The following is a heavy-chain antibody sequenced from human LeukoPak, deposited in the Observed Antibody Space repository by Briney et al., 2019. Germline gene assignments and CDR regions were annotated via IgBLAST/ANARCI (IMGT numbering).Heavy chain of an antibody. V-gene: IGHV4-59*12. CDR3: ARSGSSLGHSDS. D-gene: IGHD1-26*01. CDR2: IYDSGNT. J-gene: IGHJ4*02. CDR1: GGSISSYY. Sequence: SETLSLTCTVSGGSISSYYWSWIRQPPGKGLEWVGYIYDSGNTYYNPSLKSRVTISVDRPKNQFSLNLDSVPAADTAVYYCARSGSSLGHSDSWGQGTLVTVSS.